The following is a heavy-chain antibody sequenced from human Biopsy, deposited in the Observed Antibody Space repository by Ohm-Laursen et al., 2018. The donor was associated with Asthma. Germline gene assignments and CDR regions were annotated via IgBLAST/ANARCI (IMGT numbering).Heavy chain of an antibody. CDR1: GFTLTTYA. J-gene: IGHJ6*02. CDR2: ISYAGSTK. CDR3: ARDVVWFREVGGMDV. V-gene: IGHV3-30*03. D-gene: IGHD3-10*01. Sequence: SLRLSCAAFGFTLTTYAIHWVRQAPGKGLEWVAVISYAGSTKYSADSVKGRFIVSRDISKNILSLQMNSLRPEDTAVYYCARDVVWFREVGGMDVWGQGTTVTVSS.